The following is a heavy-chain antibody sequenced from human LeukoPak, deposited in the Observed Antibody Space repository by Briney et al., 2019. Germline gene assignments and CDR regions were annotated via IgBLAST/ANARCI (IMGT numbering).Heavy chain of an antibody. J-gene: IGHJ4*02. D-gene: IGHD4-23*01. CDR2: IHANSGKA. Sequence: ASVRVSCKTSGYTFRDYEINWVRQAPGLGLEWVAWIHANSGKAGSAQEFQGRVTLTRDTSTETAFMELSGLTSDDSATYFCARGHYGGNRYFDNWGQGTPVTVSS. V-gene: IGHV1-8*01. CDR1: GYTFRDYE. CDR3: ARGHYGGNRYFDN.